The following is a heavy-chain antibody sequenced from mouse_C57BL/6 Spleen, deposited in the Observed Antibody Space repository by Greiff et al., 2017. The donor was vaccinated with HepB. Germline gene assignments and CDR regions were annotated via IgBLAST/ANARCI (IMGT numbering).Heavy chain of an antibody. CDR2: IYPGDGDT. Sequence: QVQLKESGAELVKPGASVKISCKASGYAFSSYWMNWVKQRPGKGLEWIGQIYPGDGDTNYNGKFKGKATLTADKSSSTAYMQLSSLTAEDSAVYFCARKGTAQATSAMDYWGQGTSVTVSS. D-gene: IGHD3-2*02. CDR3: ARKGTAQATSAMDY. V-gene: IGHV1-80*01. CDR1: GYAFSSYW. J-gene: IGHJ4*01.